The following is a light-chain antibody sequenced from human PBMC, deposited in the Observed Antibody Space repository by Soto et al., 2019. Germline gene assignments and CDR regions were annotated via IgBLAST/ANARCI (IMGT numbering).Light chain of an antibody. CDR3: QQYYDWPIT. V-gene: IGKV3-15*01. J-gene: IGKJ5*01. CDR2: AAS. Sequence: EIVLTQSPATLSVSPGERATLSCRASQGISSHLAWYQQKPGQAPRLLIYAASTRAAGIPARFSGSGSGIDFTRTISSLQSEDFAVYYCQQYYDWPITFGQGTRLDIK. CDR1: QGISSH.